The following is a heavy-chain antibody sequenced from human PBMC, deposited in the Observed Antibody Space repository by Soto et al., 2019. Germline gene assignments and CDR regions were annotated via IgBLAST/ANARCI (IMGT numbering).Heavy chain of an antibody. CDR3: AKDRGDWAGFDP. V-gene: IGHV3-30*18. Sequence: QVQLVESGGGVVQPGRSLRRSCAASGFTFSSYGMHWVRQAPGKGLEWVAVISYDGSNKYYADSVKGRFTISRDNSKNTLYLQMNSLRAEDTAVCYCAKDRGDWAGFDPWGQGTLVTVSS. CDR2: ISYDGSNK. CDR1: GFTFSSYG. J-gene: IGHJ5*02. D-gene: IGHD3-10*01.